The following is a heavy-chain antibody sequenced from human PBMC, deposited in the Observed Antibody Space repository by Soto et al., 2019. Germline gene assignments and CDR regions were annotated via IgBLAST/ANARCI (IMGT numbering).Heavy chain of an antibody. V-gene: IGHV4-39*01. J-gene: IGHJ4*02. CDR1: GGSISSSSYY. CDR3: ARRPSMAPSDY. Sequence: QLQLQESGPGLVKPSETLSLTCTVSGGSISSSSYYWGWIRQPPGKGLEWIGSIYYSGSTYYNPSLKSRVTISVDTSKNQSSLKLSSVTAADTAVYYCARRPSMAPSDYWGQGTLVTVSS. CDR2: IYYSGST. D-gene: IGHD3-10*01.